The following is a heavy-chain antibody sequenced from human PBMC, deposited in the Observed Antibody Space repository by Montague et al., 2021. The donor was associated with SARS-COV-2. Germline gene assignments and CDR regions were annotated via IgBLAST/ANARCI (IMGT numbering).Heavy chain of an antibody. CDR3: VRGIEAAGSYDY. V-gene: IGHV6-1*01. CDR1: GDSVSSNSAT. J-gene: IGHJ4*02. CDR2: TYYRSMWKS. D-gene: IGHD6-13*01. Sequence: CAISGDSVSSNSATWNWIRQSPSRGLEWLGRTYYRSMWKSDYARPVKSRIAINPDTSKNQFSLQLSSVTPEDTALYYCVRGIEAAGSYDYWGQETLVTVSS.